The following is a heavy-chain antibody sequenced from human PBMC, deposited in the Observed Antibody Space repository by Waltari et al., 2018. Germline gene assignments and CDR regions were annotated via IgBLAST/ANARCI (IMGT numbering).Heavy chain of an antibody. J-gene: IGHJ4*02. V-gene: IGHV3-30-3*01. CDR1: GFTFSSYA. CDR3: ARVQNPIAVAGTFDY. CDR2: ISYDGSNK. D-gene: IGHD6-19*01. Sequence: QVQLVESGGGVVQPGRSLRLSCSASGFTFSSYAMPCVRQAPGKGLEWVAVISYDGSNKNNADSVKGRFTISRDNSKNTLYLQMNSLRAEDTAVYYCARVQNPIAVAGTFDYWGQGTLVTVSS.